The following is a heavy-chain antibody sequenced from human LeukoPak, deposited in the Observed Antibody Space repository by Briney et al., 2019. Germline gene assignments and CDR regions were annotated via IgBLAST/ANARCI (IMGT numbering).Heavy chain of an antibody. J-gene: IGHJ4*02. CDR3: ARRYSYGLFDY. D-gene: IGHD5-18*01. CDR2: IYPGDSDT. V-gene: IGHV5-51*01. CDR1: GYRFTDYW. Sequence: GESLKISCTGSGYRFTDYWIGWVRQMPGKGLEWMGIIYPGDSDTRYSPSFQGQVTISADKSISTAYLQWSSLKASDTAMYYCARRYSYGLFDYWGQGTLVTDSS.